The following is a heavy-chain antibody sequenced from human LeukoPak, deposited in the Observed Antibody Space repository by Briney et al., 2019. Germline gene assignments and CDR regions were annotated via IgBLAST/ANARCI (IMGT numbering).Heavy chain of an antibody. CDR2: ISPSGSTM. V-gene: IGHV3-48*03. Sequence: GGSLRLSCAASGFTFMSHEMNWVRQAPGKGLEWVSYISPSGSTMYYADSEKGRFTISRDNAKNSLYLQMNSLRAEDTAVYYCARRAVVYDFWSGYYTEWYFDLWGRGTLVTVSS. CDR1: GFTFMSHE. J-gene: IGHJ2*01. CDR3: ARRAVVYDFWSGYYTEWYFDL. D-gene: IGHD3-3*01.